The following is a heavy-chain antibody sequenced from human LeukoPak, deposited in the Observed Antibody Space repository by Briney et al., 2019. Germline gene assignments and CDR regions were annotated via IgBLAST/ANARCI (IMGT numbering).Heavy chain of an antibody. CDR1: GFTFSSYS. V-gene: IGHV3-23*01. D-gene: IGHD3-22*01. CDR3: AKDWYDSSGYHQPHAFDI. Sequence: GGSLRLSCAASGFTFSSYSMSWVRQAPGKGLEWVSAIRGSGGSTYYADSVKGRFTISRDNSKNTLYLQMNSLRAEDTAVYYCAKDWYDSSGYHQPHAFDIWGQGTMVTVSS. J-gene: IGHJ3*02. CDR2: IRGSGGST.